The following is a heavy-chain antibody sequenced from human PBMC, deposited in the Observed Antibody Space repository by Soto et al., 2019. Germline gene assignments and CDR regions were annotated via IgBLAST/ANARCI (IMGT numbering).Heavy chain of an antibody. J-gene: IGHJ6*02. D-gene: IGHD4-17*01. CDR1: GFTFDDYA. CDR3: AKDTGSGRWKGGGMDV. CDR2: ISWDGGST. V-gene: IGHV3-43D*04. Sequence: HPEGSLRLSSSATGFTFDDYAMHWVRQAPGKGLEWVSLISWDGGSTYYADSVKGRFTISRDNSKNSLYLQMNSLRAEDTALYYCAKDTGSGRWKGGGMDVWGQGTTFPVSS.